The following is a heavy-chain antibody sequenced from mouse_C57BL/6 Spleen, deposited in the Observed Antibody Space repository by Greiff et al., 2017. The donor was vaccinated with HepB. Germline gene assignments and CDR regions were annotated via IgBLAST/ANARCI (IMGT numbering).Heavy chain of an antibody. Sequence: LQESGAELARPGASVKMSCKASGYTFTSYTMHWVKQRPGQGLEWIGYINPSSGYTKYNQKFKDKATLTADKSSSTAYIQLSSLTSEDSAVYYCANTVVGYFDVWGTGTTVTVSS. V-gene: IGHV1-4*01. J-gene: IGHJ1*03. CDR2: INPSSGYT. CDR1: GYTFTSYT. D-gene: IGHD1-1*01. CDR3: ANTVVGYFDV.